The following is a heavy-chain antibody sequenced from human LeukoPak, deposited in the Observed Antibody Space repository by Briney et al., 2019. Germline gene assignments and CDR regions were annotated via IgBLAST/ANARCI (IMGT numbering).Heavy chain of an antibody. V-gene: IGHV4-38-2*02. Sequence: SETLSLTCTVSGYSISSGYYWGWIRQPPGKGLEWIGSIYHSGSTYYNPSLKSRVTISVDTSKNQFSLKLSSVTAADTAVYYCARVWPFMDVGGKGPTVTVPS. CDR2: IYHSGST. CDR3: ARVWPFMDV. D-gene: IGHD3-16*01. J-gene: IGHJ6*03. CDR1: GYSISSGYY.